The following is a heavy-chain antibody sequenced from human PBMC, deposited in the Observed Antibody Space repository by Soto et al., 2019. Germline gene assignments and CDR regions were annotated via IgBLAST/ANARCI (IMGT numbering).Heavy chain of an antibody. J-gene: IGHJ6*02. CDR3: ARAHGQIVVVPAASIPYYYYGMDV. V-gene: IGHV1-2*04. D-gene: IGHD2-2*01. CDR2: INPNSGGT. CDR1: GYTFTGYY. Sequence: ASVKVSCKASGYTFTGYYMHWVRQAPGQGLEWMGWINPNSGGTNYAQKFQGWVTMTRDTSISTAYMELSRLRSDDTAVYYCARAHGQIVVVPAASIPYYYYGMDVWGQGTTVTVSS.